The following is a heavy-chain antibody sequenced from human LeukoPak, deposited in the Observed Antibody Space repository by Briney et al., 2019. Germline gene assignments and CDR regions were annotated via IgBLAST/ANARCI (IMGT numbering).Heavy chain of an antibody. Sequence: AETLSLTCTVSGGSISSSSYYWDWIRQPPGKGLDWIVSICYSGTTYYNPSLKRRVTISVNTSKNHFSLKHSPVTAADTAVYYSARRDSGGYSGFNWFDHWGQGTLVTVSS. CDR2: ICYSGTT. V-gene: IGHV4-39*02. D-gene: IGHD3-22*01. J-gene: IGHJ5*02. CDR1: GGSISSSSYY. CDR3: ARRDSGGYSGFNWFDH.